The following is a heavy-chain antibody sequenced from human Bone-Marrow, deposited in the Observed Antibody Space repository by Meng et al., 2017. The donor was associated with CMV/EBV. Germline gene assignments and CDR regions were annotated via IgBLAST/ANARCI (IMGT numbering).Heavy chain of an antibody. CDR2: ISSSGTTT. Sequence: GESLKISCAASGFTFSSYSMNWVRQAPGKGLEWVSYISSSGTTTYYADSVKGRFTIARDNAKNSLYVQMNSLRVEDTAVYYCARDVSSRWFPVDVWGHGTTVTVSS. CDR3: ARDVSSRWFPVDV. D-gene: IGHD6-13*01. V-gene: IGHV3-48*01. J-gene: IGHJ6*02. CDR1: GFTFSSYS.